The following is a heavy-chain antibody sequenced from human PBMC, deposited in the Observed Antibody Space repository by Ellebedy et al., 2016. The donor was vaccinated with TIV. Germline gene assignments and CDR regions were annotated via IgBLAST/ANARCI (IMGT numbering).Heavy chain of an antibody. J-gene: IGHJ3*02. Sequence: GESLKISCAASGFTFSIYAMGWVRQAPGKGLEWVAAISYDGTNKDYTDSVKGLFTISRDKSKNTLYLQLNSLRAEDTAVYYCAKPYDSGSYHDAFDIWGQGTMVTVSS. CDR3: AKPYDSGSYHDAFDI. CDR1: GFTFSIYA. CDR2: ISYDGTNK. D-gene: IGHD3-10*01. V-gene: IGHV3-30*18.